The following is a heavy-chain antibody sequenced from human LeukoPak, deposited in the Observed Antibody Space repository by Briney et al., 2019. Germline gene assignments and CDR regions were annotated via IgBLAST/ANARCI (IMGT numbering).Heavy chain of an antibody. V-gene: IGHV2-70*11. D-gene: IGHD1-26*01. CDR1: GFSLRTTGMC. Sequence: ESGPALVKPTETLRLTCSFSGFSLRTTGMCVSWIRQPPGKPLEWLARIDWEDDKYYSTSLKPRVTISKDTSRNQVVLTLTTAEPVDTATYYCARSKVSTVGNSGTDCFDVWGQGTTVTVSS. CDR3: ARSKVSTVGNSGTDCFDV. J-gene: IGHJ3*01. CDR2: IDWEDDK.